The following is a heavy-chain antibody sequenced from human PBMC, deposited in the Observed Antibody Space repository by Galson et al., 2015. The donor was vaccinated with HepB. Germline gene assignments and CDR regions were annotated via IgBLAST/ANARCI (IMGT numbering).Heavy chain of an antibody. CDR1: GFSVSGNY. Sequence: SLRLSCAVSGFSVSGNYMSRVRQAPGKGLEWVSSISSSSSYIYYADSVEGRFTISRDNAKNSLYLQMNSLRAEDTAVYYCARTTYYYGSGSYPAYRDWVQGTLVTVSS. D-gene: IGHD3-10*01. V-gene: IGHV3-21*01. CDR2: ISSSSSYI. CDR3: ARTTYYYGSGSYPAYRD. J-gene: IGHJ4*02.